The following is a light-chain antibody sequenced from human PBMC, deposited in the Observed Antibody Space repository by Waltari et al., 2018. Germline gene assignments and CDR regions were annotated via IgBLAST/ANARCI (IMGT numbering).Light chain of an antibody. CDR1: SSNIGSNT. CDR3: AAWDDSLNGVV. CDR2: SNN. Sequence: QSVLTQPPSASGTPGPRVTISCSGSSSNIGSNTVHWYQQLPGTAPKLLMYSNNQRPSGVPDRFSGSKSGTSASLAISGLQSEDEAHYYCAAWDDSLNGVVFGGGTKLTVL. J-gene: IGLJ2*01. V-gene: IGLV1-44*01.